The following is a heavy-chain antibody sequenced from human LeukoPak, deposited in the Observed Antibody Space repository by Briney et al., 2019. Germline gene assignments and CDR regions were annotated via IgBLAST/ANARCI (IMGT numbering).Heavy chain of an antibody. CDR3: TTDGYCSGGNCYSFDY. J-gene: IGHJ4*02. V-gene: IGHV3-15*01. CDR2: IKSKIDGGTI. Sequence: GGSLRLSCAASGLTFSKAWMSWVRQAPGKGLEWVGRIKSKIDGGTIEYAAPVKGRFTISRDDSKNTQYLQMNSLKTEDTAVYYCTTDGYCSGGNCYSFDYLGQGILVTVSA. CDR1: GLTFSKAW. D-gene: IGHD2-15*01.